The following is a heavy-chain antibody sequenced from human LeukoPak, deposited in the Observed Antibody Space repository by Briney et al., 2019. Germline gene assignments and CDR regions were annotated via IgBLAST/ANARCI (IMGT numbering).Heavy chain of an antibody. J-gene: IGHJ3*02. V-gene: IGHV4-34*01. Sequence: SETLSLTCAVYGGSFSGYYWSWIRQPPGKGLEWIGEINHSGSTNYNPSLKSRVTISVDTSKNQFSLKLSSVTAADTAVYYCARGLQGPFDIWGQGTMVTVSS. CDR3: ARGLQGPFDI. D-gene: IGHD4-11*01. CDR2: INHSGST. CDR1: GGSFSGYY.